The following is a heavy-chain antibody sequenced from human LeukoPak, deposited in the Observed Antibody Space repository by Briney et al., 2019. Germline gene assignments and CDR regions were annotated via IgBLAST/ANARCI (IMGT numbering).Heavy chain of an antibody. CDR2: IYYSGST. V-gene: IGHV4-59*01. D-gene: IGHD2-2*01. J-gene: IGHJ3*02. CDR1: GGSISSYY. CDR3: ARGHVPASDAFDI. Sequence: SETPSLTCTVSGGSISSYYWSWIRQPPGKGLEWIGYIYYSGSTNYNPSLKSRVTISVDTSKNQFSLKLSSVTAADTAVYYCARGHVPASDAFDIWGQGTMVTVSS.